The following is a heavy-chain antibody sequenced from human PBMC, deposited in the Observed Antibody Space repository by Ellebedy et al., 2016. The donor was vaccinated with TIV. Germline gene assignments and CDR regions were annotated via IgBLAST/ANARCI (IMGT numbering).Heavy chain of an antibody. CDR1: GYTFTGYY. CDR3: ARDRTDKLLWFGENYYYGMDV. D-gene: IGHD3-10*01. V-gene: IGHV1-2*04. J-gene: IGHJ6*02. Sequence: ASVKVSCXASGYTFTGYYMHWVRQAPGQGLEWMGWINPNSGGTNYAQKFQGWVTMTRDTSISTAYMELSRLRSDDTAVYYCARDRTDKLLWFGENYYYGMDVWGQGTTVTVSS. CDR2: INPNSGGT.